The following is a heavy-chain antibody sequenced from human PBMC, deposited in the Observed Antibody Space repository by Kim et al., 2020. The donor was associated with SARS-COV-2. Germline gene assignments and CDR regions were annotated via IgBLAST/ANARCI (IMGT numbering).Heavy chain of an antibody. V-gene: IGHV3-53*04. J-gene: IGHJ6*02. CDR2: IYSGGST. CDR3: ATLTGYSSSWYGHYYYYGMDV. D-gene: IGHD6-13*01. Sequence: GGSLRLSCAASGFTVSSNYMSWVRQAPGKGLEWVSVIYSGGSTYYADSVKGRFTISRHNSKNTLYLQMNSLRAEDTAVYYCATLTGYSSSWYGHYYYYGMDVWGQGTTVTVSS. CDR1: GFTVSSNY.